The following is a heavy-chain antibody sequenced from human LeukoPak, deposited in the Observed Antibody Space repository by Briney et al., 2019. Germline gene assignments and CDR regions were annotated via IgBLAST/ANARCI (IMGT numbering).Heavy chain of an antibody. J-gene: IGHJ5*02. V-gene: IGHV3-33*01. CDR2: IWYDGSNK. D-gene: IGHD3/OR15-3a*01. CDR1: GFTFSSYG. Sequence: PGRSLRLPCAASGFTFSSYGMHWVRQAPGKGLEWVAVIWYDGSNKYYADSVKGRFTTSRDNSKNTLYLQMNSLRAEDTAVYYCARDYDFWGNNWFDPWGQGTLVTVSS. CDR3: ARDYDFWGNNWFDP.